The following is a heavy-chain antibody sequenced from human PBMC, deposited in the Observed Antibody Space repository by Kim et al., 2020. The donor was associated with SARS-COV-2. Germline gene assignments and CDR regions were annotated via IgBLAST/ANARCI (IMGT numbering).Heavy chain of an antibody. V-gene: IGHV3-21*01. J-gene: IGHJ6*02. Sequence: GGSLRLSCAASGFTFSSYSMNWVRQAPGKGLEWVSSISSSSSYIYYADSVKGRFTISRDNAKNSLYLQMNSLRAEDTAVYYCARDLAARHYYYYGMDVWGQGTTVTVSS. CDR3: ARDLAARHYYYYGMDV. CDR1: GFTFSSYS. CDR2: ISSSSSYI. D-gene: IGHD6-6*01.